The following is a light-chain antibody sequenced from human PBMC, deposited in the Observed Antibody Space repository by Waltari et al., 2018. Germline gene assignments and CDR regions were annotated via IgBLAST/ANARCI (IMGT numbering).Light chain of an antibody. CDR3: QVWDGATDQAV. J-gene: IGLJ2*01. V-gene: IGLV3-21*04. CDR1: RIGSKS. Sequence: ITCGGDRIGSKSVHWYQQKPGQAPTLVIYSDSDRPAGNPERFSGYNSGNTATLTITRVEAGDEAEYYCQVWDGATDQAVFGGGTELTVL. CDR2: SDS.